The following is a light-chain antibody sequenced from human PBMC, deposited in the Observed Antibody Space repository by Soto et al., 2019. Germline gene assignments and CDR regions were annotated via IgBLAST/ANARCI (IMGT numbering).Light chain of an antibody. CDR2: EVS. V-gene: IGLV2-8*01. Sequence: QSALTQPPSASGSPGQSVTSSCIGTSSDVGGYNYVSWYQQHPGKAPKLMIYEVSKRHSGVPDRFSGSKSGNTASLTVSGLQAEDEADYYCSSYAASNNLGVFGGGTKLTVL. CDR3: SSYAASNNLGV. J-gene: IGLJ2*01. CDR1: SSDVGGYNY.